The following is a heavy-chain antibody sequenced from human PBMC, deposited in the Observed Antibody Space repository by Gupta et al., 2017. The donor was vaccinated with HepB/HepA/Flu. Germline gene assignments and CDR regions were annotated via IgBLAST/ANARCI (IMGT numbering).Heavy chain of an antibody. Sequence: EVQLVESGGGLVQPGGSLRLSCPASGFTVGSNYMSWVRHAPGRGLEWVSIIYSGGSTYYADSVKGRFTISRDNSKNSLYLQMNSLRAEDTAVYYCASAPGITEAGTYYYNYGMDVWGQGTTVTVSS. CDR2: IYSGGST. J-gene: IGHJ6*02. D-gene: IGHD6-13*01. CDR3: ASAPGITEAGTYYYNYGMDV. V-gene: IGHV3-66*01. CDR1: GFTVGSNY.